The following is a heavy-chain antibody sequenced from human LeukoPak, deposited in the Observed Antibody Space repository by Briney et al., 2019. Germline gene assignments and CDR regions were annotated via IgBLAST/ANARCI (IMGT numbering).Heavy chain of an antibody. CDR3: ARGSVGGKRWLQLILGAFDI. CDR2: INHSGST. D-gene: IGHD5-24*01. CDR1: GGSFSGYY. Sequence: QPSETLSLTCAVYGGSFSGYYWSWIRQPPGKGLEWIGEINHSGSTNYNPSLKSRVTISVDTSKNQFSLKLSSVTAADTAVYYCARGSVGGKRWLQLILGAFDIWGQGTMVTVSS. J-gene: IGHJ3*02. V-gene: IGHV4-34*01.